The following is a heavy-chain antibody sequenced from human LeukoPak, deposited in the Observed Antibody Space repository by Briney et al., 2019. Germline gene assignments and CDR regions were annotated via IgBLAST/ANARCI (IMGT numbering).Heavy chain of an antibody. CDR2: IYYSGST. CDR1: GGSITTYY. J-gene: IGHJ4*02. Sequence: MTSETLSLACTVSGGSITTYYWTWIRQPPGKGLEWIGYIYYSGSTNYNPSLKSRVTISVDTSKNQFSLKLSSVTAADTAVYYCARGRGYSGLSYLDYWGQGTLVTVSS. CDR3: ARGRGYSGLSYLDY. D-gene: IGHD5-12*01. V-gene: IGHV4-59*01.